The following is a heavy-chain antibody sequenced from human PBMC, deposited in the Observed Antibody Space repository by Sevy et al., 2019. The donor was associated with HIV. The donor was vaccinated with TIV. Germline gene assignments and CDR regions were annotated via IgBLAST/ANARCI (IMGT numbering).Heavy chain of an antibody. Sequence: GGSLRLSCAASGFTFSDYYMSWIRQAPGKGLEWVSYISSSGSPKYYADSVKGRFTISRDNTKNSLYLQMNSLRAEDTTVYYCARRDEDLDYWGQGTLVTVSS. CDR2: ISSSGSPK. CDR1: GFTFSDYY. J-gene: IGHJ4*02. CDR3: ARRDEDLDY. V-gene: IGHV3-11*01.